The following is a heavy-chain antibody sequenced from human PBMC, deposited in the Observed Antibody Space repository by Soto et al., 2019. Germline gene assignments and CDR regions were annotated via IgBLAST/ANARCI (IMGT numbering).Heavy chain of an antibody. V-gene: IGHV3-23*01. Sequence: GGSLRLSCAASGFTFSSYAMSWVRQAPGKGLEWVSAISGSGGSTYYADSVKGRFTISRDNSKNTLYMQMNSLRADDTALYYCARDMTGYFYYGMDVWGQGTTVTVSS. CDR1: GFTFSSYA. J-gene: IGHJ6*02. CDR3: ARDMTGYFYYGMDV. CDR2: ISGSGGST.